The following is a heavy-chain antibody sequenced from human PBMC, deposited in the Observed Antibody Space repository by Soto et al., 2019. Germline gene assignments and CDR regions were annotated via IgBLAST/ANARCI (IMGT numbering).Heavy chain of an antibody. V-gene: IGHV1-8*01. Sequence: ASVKVSCKASGYTFTSYDINWVRQATGQGLEWIGWMIPSSGNTNYAQKFQERVTITRDMSTSTAYMELSSLRSEDTAVYYCAAGQIPHYYMDVWGKGTTVTVSS. CDR3: AAGQIPHYYMDV. J-gene: IGHJ6*03. CDR1: GYTFTSYD. CDR2: MIPSSGNT.